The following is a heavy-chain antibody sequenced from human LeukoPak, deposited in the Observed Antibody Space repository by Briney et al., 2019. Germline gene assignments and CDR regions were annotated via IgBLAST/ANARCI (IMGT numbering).Heavy chain of an antibody. CDR1: GFTVSSNY. D-gene: IGHD2-2*01. V-gene: IGHV3-53*01. Sequence: PGGSLRLSCAASGFTVSSNYMSWVRQAPGKGLEWVSVIYNGDDTYYPDSVKGRFTISRDNSKNTLYLQMNSLRTEDTAVYYCAKDLTVVVPAAAHAGYYFDYWGQGTLVTVSS. J-gene: IGHJ4*02. CDR2: IYNGDDT. CDR3: AKDLTVVVPAAAHAGYYFDY.